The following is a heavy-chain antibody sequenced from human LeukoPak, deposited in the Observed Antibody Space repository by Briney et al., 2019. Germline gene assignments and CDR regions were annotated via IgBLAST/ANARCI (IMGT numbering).Heavy chain of an antibody. D-gene: IGHD6-13*01. V-gene: IGHV3-23*01. CDR3: AKAYSSSWYYYFDY. CDR1: GFAFSSYA. CDR2: ISGSGGST. J-gene: IGHJ4*02. Sequence: GGSLRLSCAASGFAFSSYAMSWVRQAPGKGLEWVSAISGSGGSTYYADSVKGRFTISRDNSKNTLYLQMNSLRAEDTAVYYCAKAYSSSWYYYFDYWGQGTLVTVSS.